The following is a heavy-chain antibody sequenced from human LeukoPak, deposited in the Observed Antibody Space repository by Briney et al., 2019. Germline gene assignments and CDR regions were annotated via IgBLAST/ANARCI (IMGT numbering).Heavy chain of an antibody. J-gene: IGHJ5*02. D-gene: IGHD3-10*01. CDR2: IFHSGST. CDR1: GGSISRSDYY. CDR3: ARGHGSGSYEGNWFDP. Sequence: SQTLSLTCTVSGGSISRSDYYWSWIRQLPGKGLEWIAHIFHSGSTYYNPSLKSRVTVSVDTSKNQFSLNLTSVTAADTAVYYCARGHGSGSYEGNWFDPWGQGTLVTASS. V-gene: IGHV4-31*03.